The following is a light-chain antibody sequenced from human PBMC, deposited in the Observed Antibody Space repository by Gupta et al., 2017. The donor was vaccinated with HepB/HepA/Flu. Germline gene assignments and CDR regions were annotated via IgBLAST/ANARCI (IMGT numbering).Light chain of an antibody. Sequence: DTQMTQSPSSVSASVGDRVTITCRASQGTSTRLAWYQQKPGKAPKLLIYAASSLQSGVPSRFSGSGSGTDFTLTINNLQPEDFATYYCQQANTFPFTFGHGTKVDFK. V-gene: IGKV1D-12*01. CDR1: QGTSTR. J-gene: IGKJ3*01. CDR3: QQANTFPFT. CDR2: AAS.